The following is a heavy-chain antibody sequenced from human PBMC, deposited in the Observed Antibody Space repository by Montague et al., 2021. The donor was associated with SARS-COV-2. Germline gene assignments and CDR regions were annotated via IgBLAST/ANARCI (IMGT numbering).Heavy chain of an antibody. J-gene: IGHJ4*02. CDR2: IYHSGST. V-gene: IGHV4-4*02. CDR3: AGTGYSSGWHSFDY. Sequence: SETLSLTCVVSGGSISSINWWSWVRQPPGKGLECIGEIYHSGSTNYNPFLKSRVIISVDKSKNQFSLKLSSVTAADTAVYYCAGTGYSSGWHSFDYWGQGTLVTVSS. CDR1: GGSISSINW. D-gene: IGHD6-19*01.